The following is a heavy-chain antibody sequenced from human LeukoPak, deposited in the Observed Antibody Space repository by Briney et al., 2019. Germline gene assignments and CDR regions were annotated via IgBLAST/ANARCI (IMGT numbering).Heavy chain of an antibody. CDR2: IKEDGSEK. CDR1: GFTVSSNY. Sequence: GGSLRLSCAASGFTVSSNYMSWVRQAPGKGLEWVANIKEDGSEKNYVDSVKGRFTISRDNAKNSLYLQMNSLRAEDTAVYYCARGGGRHVEYWGQGNLVTVSS. J-gene: IGHJ4*02. CDR3: ARGGGRHVEY. V-gene: IGHV3-7*05. D-gene: IGHD2/OR15-2a*01.